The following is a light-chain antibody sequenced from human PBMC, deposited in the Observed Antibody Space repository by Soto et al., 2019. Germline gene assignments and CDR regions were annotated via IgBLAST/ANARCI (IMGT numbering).Light chain of an antibody. CDR2: AAS. CDR1: QSISSY. J-gene: IGKJ1*01. CDR3: QQSYSTPWT. V-gene: IGKV1-39*01. Sequence: DIQMTQSPSSLSAYLGQTVKITCSASQSISSYLNWYQQKPGKAPKLLIYAASSLQSGVPSRFSGSGSGTDFTLTISSLQPEDFATYYCQQSYSTPWTFGKGTKVDIK.